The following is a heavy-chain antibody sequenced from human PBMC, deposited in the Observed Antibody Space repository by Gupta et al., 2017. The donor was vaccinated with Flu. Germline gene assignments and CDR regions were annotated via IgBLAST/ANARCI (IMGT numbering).Heavy chain of an antibody. CDR1: GFAFSDYE. J-gene: IGHJ4*02. CDR3: ARGHWDS. CDR2: ISSRAVT. V-gene: IGHV3-48*03. Sequence: VQLVESGGGLVQPGGSLRLSCAASGFAFSDYEFSWVRLAPGKGLEWIALISSRAVTYYTESVKGRVTIARDNAKNSVYLQMNSLRVEDTSLDYCARGHWDSWGQGTLVTVSS.